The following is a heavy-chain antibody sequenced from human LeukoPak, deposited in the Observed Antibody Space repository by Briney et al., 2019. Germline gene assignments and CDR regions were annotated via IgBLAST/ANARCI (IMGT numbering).Heavy chain of an antibody. J-gene: IGHJ4*02. CDR2: IRYDGSNK. CDR1: GFTFSSYG. D-gene: IGHD3-22*01. V-gene: IGHV3-30*02. CDR3: AKDSDYYDSSRSEYFDY. Sequence: GGSLRLSCAASGFTFSSYGMHWVRQAPGKGLEWVAFIRYDGSNKYYADSVKGRFTISRDNSKNTLYLQMNSLRAEDTAVYYFAKDSDYYDSSRSEYFDYWGQGTLVTVSS.